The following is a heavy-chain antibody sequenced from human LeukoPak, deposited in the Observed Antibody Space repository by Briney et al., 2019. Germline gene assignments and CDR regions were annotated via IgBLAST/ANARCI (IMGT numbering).Heavy chain of an antibody. CDR3: ARVDDRGHYYDSSGPRKLFDY. V-gene: IGHV4-34*01. CDR2: IDPYGGS. J-gene: IGHJ4*02. D-gene: IGHD3-22*01. CDR1: GGSFSGYH. Sequence: PSETLSLTCAVYGGSFSGYHWSWIRQNTGKGLEWIGEIDPYGGSNYNPSLKSRVTISVDTSKNQFSLKLSSDDTAVYYCARVDDRGHYYDSSGPRKLFDYWGQGTLVTVSS.